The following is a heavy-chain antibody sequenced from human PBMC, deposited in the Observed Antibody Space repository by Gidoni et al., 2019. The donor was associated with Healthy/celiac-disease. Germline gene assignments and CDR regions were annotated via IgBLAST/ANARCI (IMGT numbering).Heavy chain of an antibody. V-gene: IGHV1-69*01. D-gene: IGHD3-22*01. Sequence: QVQLVQSGAEVKKPGSSVKVSCKASGGTFRSYAISWVRQAPGQGLEWMGGVIPIFGTANYAQKFQGRVTITADESTSTAYMELSSLRSEDTAVYYCARVESADYYDSSGPYYGMDVWGQGTTVTVSS. CDR1: GGTFRSYA. CDR2: VIPIFGTA. J-gene: IGHJ6*02. CDR3: ARVESADYYDSSGPYYGMDV.